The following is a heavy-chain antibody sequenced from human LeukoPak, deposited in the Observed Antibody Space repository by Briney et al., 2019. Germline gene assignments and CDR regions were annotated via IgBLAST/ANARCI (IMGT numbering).Heavy chain of an antibody. CDR3: AIGGIYRSFQY. V-gene: IGHV3-21*04. D-gene: IGHD3-16*01. J-gene: IGHJ4*02. Sequence: GGSLRLSCAASGFTFSSYSMNWVRQAPGKGLEWVSSISSSSSYIYYADSVKGRFTISRDNAKNSLYLQMNSLSAEDTAVYYCAIGGIYRSFQYWGQGTLTTVSS. CDR1: GFTFSSYS. CDR2: ISSSSSYI.